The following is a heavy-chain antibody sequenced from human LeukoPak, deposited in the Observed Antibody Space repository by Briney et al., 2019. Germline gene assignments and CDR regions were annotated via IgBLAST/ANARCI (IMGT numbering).Heavy chain of an antibody. J-gene: IGHJ4*02. V-gene: IGHV4-34*01. Sequence: SETLSLTCAVYGGSFSGYYWSWIRQPPGKGLEGIGEINHSGRTNYNPSLKSRVTISVDTSKNQFSLKLSSVTAADTAVYYCARGHKYYDFWSGYYPPFDYWGQGTLVTVSS. CDR2: INHSGRT. CDR3: ARGHKYYDFWSGYYPPFDY. D-gene: IGHD3-3*01. CDR1: GGSFSGYY.